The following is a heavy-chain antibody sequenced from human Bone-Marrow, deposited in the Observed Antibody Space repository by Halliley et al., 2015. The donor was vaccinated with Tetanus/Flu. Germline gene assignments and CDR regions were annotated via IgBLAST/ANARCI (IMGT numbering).Heavy chain of an antibody. Sequence: LRLSCTVSGGSIKSGGFYLSWVRPHPGEGPGWIGFIYYSGSTYYNPSLKSLVTISVDTSKNRFSLKLTSVTAADTAVYYCARGNYYYGSEAHFDYWGQGTLVTVSS. CDR1: GGSIKSGGFY. CDR2: IYYSGST. V-gene: IGHV4-31*01. D-gene: IGHD3-10*01. CDR3: ARGNYYYGSEAHFDY. J-gene: IGHJ4*02.